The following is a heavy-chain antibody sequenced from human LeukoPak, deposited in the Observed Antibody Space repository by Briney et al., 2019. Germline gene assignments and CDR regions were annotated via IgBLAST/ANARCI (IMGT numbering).Heavy chain of an antibody. V-gene: IGHV1-2*02. Sequence: GASVKVSCKASGYTFTSYGIIWVRQAPGQGLEWMGWINPNCGGTNYAQKFQGKVTMTRDTSISTAYMELSRLRSDDTAVYYCARGSIAVDFEVLTQTIDYWGQGTLVTVSS. J-gene: IGHJ4*02. D-gene: IGHD6-19*01. CDR2: INPNCGGT. CDR1: GYTFTSYG. CDR3: ARGSIAVDFEVLTQTIDY.